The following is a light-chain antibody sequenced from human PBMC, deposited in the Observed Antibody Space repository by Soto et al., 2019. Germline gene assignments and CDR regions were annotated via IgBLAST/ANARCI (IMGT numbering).Light chain of an antibody. Sequence: DIQMTQSPSSLSASVEDRVIITCRASQSISNHLNWYQQKPGKAPKLLIFAASSLQSGVPSRFSGRRSGKDFTLTISSLQPEDFATYYCQQSYSSPPTFGQGTKVDIK. J-gene: IGKJ1*01. V-gene: IGKV1-39*01. CDR3: QQSYSSPPT. CDR1: QSISNH. CDR2: AAS.